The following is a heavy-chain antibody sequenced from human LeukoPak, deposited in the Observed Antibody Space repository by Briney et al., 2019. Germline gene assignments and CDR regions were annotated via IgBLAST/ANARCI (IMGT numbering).Heavy chain of an antibody. CDR2: IYYSGST. J-gene: IGHJ3*02. Sequence: PSETLSLTCTVSGGSLSSYYWSWIRQPPGKGLEWIGHIYYSGSTNYNPSLKSRVTISVDNSKNKLSLKLSSVTAADTAVYSCARVMEATELQTAAFDIWGQGTMVTVSS. V-gene: IGHV4-59*01. CDR1: GGSLSSYY. CDR3: ARVMEATELQTAAFDI. D-gene: IGHD2-8*01.